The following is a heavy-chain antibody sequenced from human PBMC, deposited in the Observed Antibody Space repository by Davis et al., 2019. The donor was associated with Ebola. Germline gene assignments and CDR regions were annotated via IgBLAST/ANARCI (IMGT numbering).Heavy chain of an antibody. Sequence: GESLKISCAASGFTFSSYWMSWVRQAPGKGLEWVANIKQDGSEKYYVDSVKGRFTISRDNAKNSLYLQMNSLRAEDTAVYYCARTLLDFWSGYTYGMDVWGQGTTVTVSS. CDR1: GFTFSSYW. V-gene: IGHV3-7*01. J-gene: IGHJ6*02. CDR2: IKQDGSEK. D-gene: IGHD3-3*01. CDR3: ARTLLDFWSGYTYGMDV.